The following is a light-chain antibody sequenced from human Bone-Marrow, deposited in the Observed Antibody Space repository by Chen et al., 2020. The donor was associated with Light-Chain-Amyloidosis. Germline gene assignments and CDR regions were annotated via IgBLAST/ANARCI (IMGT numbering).Light chain of an antibody. CDR3: QHYGSSLFT. CDR1: QIVSSTF. V-gene: IGKV3-20*01. J-gene: IGKJ3*01. CDR2: GAS. Sequence: EILLTQSPGTLSLSPGESATLSCRTSQIVSSTFLAWYQQKPGQAPRLLIYGASTRAPGIPDRFSGTGSATDFTLTISRVEPEDFAIYYCQHYGSSLFTFGPGTKVDIE.